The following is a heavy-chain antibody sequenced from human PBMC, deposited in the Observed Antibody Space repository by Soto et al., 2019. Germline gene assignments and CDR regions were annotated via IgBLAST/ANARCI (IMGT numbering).Heavy chain of an antibody. CDR3: AREPHSSGLFDY. Sequence: QVQLVESGGGVVPPGRSLRLSCAASGFTFSSYGMHWVRQAPGKGLEWVAVIWYDGSNKYYADSVKGRFTISRDNSKNTLYLQMNSLRAEDTAVYYCAREPHSSGLFDYWGQGTLVTVSS. V-gene: IGHV3-33*01. J-gene: IGHJ4*02. CDR1: GFTFSSYG. D-gene: IGHD6-19*01. CDR2: IWYDGSNK.